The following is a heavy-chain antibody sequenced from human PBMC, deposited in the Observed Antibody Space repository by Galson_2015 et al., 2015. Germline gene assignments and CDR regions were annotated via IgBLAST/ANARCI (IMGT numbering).Heavy chain of an antibody. D-gene: IGHD2-15*01. CDR1: GGSISSYY. J-gene: IGHJ4*02. CDR2: ISNSGNT. Sequence: SETLSLTCTVSGGSISSYYWSWIRQPPGKGLEWIGYISNSGNTNYKLSLKSRVTISVDTSRSQSSLRLNSVTAADTAVYYCAKTRVVRAAVFFDYWGQGILVTVSS. CDR3: AKTRVVRAAVFFDY. V-gene: IGHV4-59*08.